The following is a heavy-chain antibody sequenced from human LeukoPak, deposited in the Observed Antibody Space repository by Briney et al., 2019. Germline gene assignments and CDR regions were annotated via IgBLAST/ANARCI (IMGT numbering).Heavy chain of an antibody. J-gene: IGHJ6*03. CDR2: ISSSSSYI. V-gene: IGHV3-21*01. Sequence: GGSLRLSCAASGFVFSSYSMNWVRQAPGKGLEWVSSISSSSSYIYYADSVKGRFTISRDNSKNTLYLQMNSLRAEDTAVYYCARPPLNYYYYYYMDVWGKGTTVTVSS. CDR3: ARPPLNYYYYYYMDV. CDR1: GFVFSSYS.